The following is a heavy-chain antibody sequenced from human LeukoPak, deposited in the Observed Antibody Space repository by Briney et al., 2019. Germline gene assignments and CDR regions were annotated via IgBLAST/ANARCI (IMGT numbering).Heavy chain of an antibody. D-gene: IGHD1-26*01. CDR1: GYTFTSHY. CDR3: ARSSGAGSYDY. J-gene: IGHJ4*02. V-gene: IGHV1-46*01. CDR2: ISPGGGST. Sequence: ASVKVSCKASGYTFTSHYLHWVRQAPGQGLEWMALISPGGGSTIYAQKFQGRVIMTSDTSTTTVYMELSSLRSEDTAVYYCARSSGAGSYDYWGQGILVTVSS.